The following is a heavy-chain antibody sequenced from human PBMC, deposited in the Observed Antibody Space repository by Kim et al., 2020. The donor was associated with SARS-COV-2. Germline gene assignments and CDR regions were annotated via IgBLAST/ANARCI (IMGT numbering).Heavy chain of an antibody. J-gene: IGHJ6*02. CDR3: ASQPGIVGPYGMDV. V-gene: IGHV5-51*01. D-gene: IGHD1-26*01. Sequence: SPSFQGQVTISADKSISTAYLQWSSLKASDTAMYYCASQPGIVGPYGMDVWGQGTTVTVSS.